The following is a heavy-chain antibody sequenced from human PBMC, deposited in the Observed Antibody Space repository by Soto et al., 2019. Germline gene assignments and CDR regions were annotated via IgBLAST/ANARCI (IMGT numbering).Heavy chain of an antibody. CDR3: ATLTTVVTQGLIYYYYGMDV. CDR1: GGSFSGYY. V-gene: IGHV4-34*01. J-gene: IGHJ6*02. CDR2: INHSGST. Sequence: SETLSLTCAVYGGSFSGYYWSWIRQPPGKGLEWIGEINHSGSTNYNPSLKSRVTISVDTSKNQFSLKLSSVTAADTAVYYCATLTTVVTQGLIYYYYGMDVWGQGTTVTVSS. D-gene: IGHD4-17*01.